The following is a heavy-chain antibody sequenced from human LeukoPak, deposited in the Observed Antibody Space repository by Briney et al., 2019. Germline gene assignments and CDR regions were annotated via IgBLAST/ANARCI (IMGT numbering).Heavy chain of an antibody. D-gene: IGHD3-10*01. V-gene: IGHV1-2*02. CDR1: GYTITDYY. CDR3: ARGRGSHAFDI. J-gene: IGHJ3*02. Sequence: SVKVSCKASGYTITDYYMHWVRQAPGQGLEWMGWIIPNSGGTNCAQKFQGRATMTRDTSISTAYMELSRLRSDDTAVYYCARGRGSHAFDIWGQGTMVSVSS. CDR2: IIPNSGGT.